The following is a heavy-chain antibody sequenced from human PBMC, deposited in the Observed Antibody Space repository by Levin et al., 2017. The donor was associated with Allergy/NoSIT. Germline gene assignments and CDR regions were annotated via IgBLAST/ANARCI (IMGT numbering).Heavy chain of an antibody. Sequence: QSGGSLRLSCAVSGFTFDDYAMHWVRQAPGKGLEWVSVISWNSGIIGYADSVKGRFTISRDNAKNSLYLQMRSLRAEETALYYCAKGDEYQVLLRGAFDIWGQGTLVTVSS. J-gene: IGHJ3*02. V-gene: IGHV3-9*01. CDR3: AKGDEYQVLLRGAFDI. D-gene: IGHD2-2*01. CDR1: GFTFDDYA. CDR2: ISWNSGII.